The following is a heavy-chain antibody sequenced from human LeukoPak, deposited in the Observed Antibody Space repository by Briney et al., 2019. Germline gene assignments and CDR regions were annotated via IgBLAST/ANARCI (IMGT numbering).Heavy chain of an antibody. D-gene: IGHD3-3*01. Sequence: SEALSLTCTVSSGSITGYYWSWIRQPPGKGLEWIGYVYATGTTNYNPSLKTRATISIDTSKNQLSLTLTSVTAADTAVYYCARYRLNYDFWSGYRNWFDPWGQGTLVTVSS. J-gene: IGHJ5*02. CDR2: VYATGTT. V-gene: IGHV4-59*01. CDR1: SGSITGYY. CDR3: ARYRLNYDFWSGYRNWFDP.